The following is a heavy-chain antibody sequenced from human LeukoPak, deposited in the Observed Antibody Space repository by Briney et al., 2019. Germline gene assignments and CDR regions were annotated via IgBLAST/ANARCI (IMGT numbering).Heavy chain of an antibody. V-gene: IGHV3-23*01. D-gene: IGHD3-22*01. CDR2: ISGSAHST. J-gene: IGHJ3*02. CDR1: GFTFSSYA. CDR3: ARNTSGFKLGDAFDI. Sequence: GGSLRLSCAASGFTFSSYAMTWVRQAPGKGLEWISAISGSAHSTSYADSVKGRFTISRDNSKNTFYLQMNSLRAEDTATYYCARNTSGFKLGDAFDIWGQGTMVTVSS.